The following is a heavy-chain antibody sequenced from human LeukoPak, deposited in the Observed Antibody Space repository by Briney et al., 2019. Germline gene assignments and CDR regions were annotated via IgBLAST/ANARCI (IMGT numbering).Heavy chain of an antibody. CDR2: IYDSGST. J-gene: IGHJ6*02. Sequence: PSETLSLTCTVSGGSNRSSYYYWGWIRQPPGKGQEWIGSIYDSGSTYYNPSLKSRVTISVDTSKNQFSLKLNSVTAADTAVYYCARDNWNYGSSMDVWGQGTTVTVSS. CDR3: ARDNWNYGSSMDV. V-gene: IGHV4-39*02. D-gene: IGHD1-7*01. CDR1: GGSNRSSYYY.